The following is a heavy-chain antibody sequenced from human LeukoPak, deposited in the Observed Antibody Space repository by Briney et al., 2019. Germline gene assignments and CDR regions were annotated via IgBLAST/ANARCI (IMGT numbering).Heavy chain of an antibody. J-gene: IGHJ6*03. Sequence: SETLSLTCTVSGYSISSGYYWGWIRQPPGKGLEWIGSIYHSGSTYYNPSLKSRVTISVDTSKNQFSLKLSSVTAADTAVYYCARGYCSGGSCYSYYYYNYMDVWGKGTTVTV. CDR2: IYHSGST. V-gene: IGHV4-38-2*02. CDR3: ARGYCSGGSCYSYYYYNYMDV. D-gene: IGHD2-15*01. CDR1: GYSISSGYY.